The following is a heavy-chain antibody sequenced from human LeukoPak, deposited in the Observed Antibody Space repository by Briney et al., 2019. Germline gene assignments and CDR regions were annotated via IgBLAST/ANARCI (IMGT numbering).Heavy chain of an antibody. Sequence: SETLSLTCTVSGGSISSHYWSWIRQPPGKGLEWIGYISYIGSTNYNPSLKSRVTISIDTSKNQFSLKLSPVTAADTAVYYCARDLVTVTKGFDIWGQGTMVSVSS. CDR3: ARDLVTVTKGFDI. CDR2: ISYIGST. J-gene: IGHJ3*02. D-gene: IGHD4-17*01. V-gene: IGHV4-59*11. CDR1: GGSISSHY.